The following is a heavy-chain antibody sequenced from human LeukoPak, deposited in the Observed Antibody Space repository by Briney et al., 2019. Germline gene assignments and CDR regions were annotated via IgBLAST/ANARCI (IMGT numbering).Heavy chain of an antibody. CDR2: IIPIFGTA. Sequence: SVKVSCKASGGTFSSYAISWVRQAPGQGLEWMGGIIPIFGTANYAQKFRGRVTITADKSTSTAYMELSSLRSEDTAVYYCARDSMAVYSSSQRVYYFDYWGQGTLVTVSS. CDR3: ARDSMAVYSSSQRVYYFDY. CDR1: GGTFSSYA. J-gene: IGHJ4*02. V-gene: IGHV1-69*06. D-gene: IGHD6-6*01.